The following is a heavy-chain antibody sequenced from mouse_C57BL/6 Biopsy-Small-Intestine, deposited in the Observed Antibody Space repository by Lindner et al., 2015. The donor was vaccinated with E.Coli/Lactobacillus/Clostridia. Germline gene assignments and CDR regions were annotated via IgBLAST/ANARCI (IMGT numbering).Heavy chain of an antibody. Sequence: VQLQESGPELVKPGASVKISCKASGYAFSSSWMNWVKQRPGKGLEWIGQIYPGDGDTNYNGKFKGKATLTADKSSSTAYMELRSLTSEDSAVYYCTTERDLGVYYGHWGQGTTLTVSS. J-gene: IGHJ2*01. CDR1: GYAFSSSW. V-gene: IGHV1-80*01. CDR3: TTERDLGVYYGH. CDR2: IYPGDGDT.